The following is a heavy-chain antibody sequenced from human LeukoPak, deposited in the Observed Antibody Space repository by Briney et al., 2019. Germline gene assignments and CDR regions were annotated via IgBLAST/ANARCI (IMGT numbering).Heavy chain of an antibody. CDR3: AREPYCSGGSCYDFDY. CDR2: ISAYNGNT. CDR1: GYTFTSYG. Sequence: GASVKVSCKASGYTFTSYGISWVRQAPGQGLEWVGWISAYNGNTNYAQKLQGRVTMTTDTSTSTAYMELRSLRSDDTAVYYCAREPYCSGGSCYDFDYWGQGTLVTVSS. V-gene: IGHV1-18*01. D-gene: IGHD2-15*01. J-gene: IGHJ4*02.